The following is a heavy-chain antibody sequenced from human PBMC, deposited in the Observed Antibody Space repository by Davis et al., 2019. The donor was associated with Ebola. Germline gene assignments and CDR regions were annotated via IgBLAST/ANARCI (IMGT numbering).Heavy chain of an antibody. CDR2: ISYDGSNK. Sequence: GGSLRLSCAASGFTFSSYAMHWVRQAPGKGLEWVAVISYDGSNKYYADSVKGRFTISRDNAKNSLHLQMDSLRAEDTAVYYCARRAFDNYYFDYWGQGTLVTVSS. J-gene: IGHJ4*02. D-gene: IGHD1-1*01. V-gene: IGHV3-30-3*01. CDR3: ARRAFDNYYFDY. CDR1: GFTFSSYA.